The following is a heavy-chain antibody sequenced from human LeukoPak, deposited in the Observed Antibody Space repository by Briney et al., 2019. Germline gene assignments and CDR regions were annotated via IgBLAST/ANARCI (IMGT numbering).Heavy chain of an antibody. CDR1: GFTFSDYT. V-gene: IGHV3-48*02. CDR2: ISSTSSTT. Sequence: PGGSLRLSCTASGFTFSDYTMNWVRQAPGKGLAWVSSISSTSSTTYYADSVKGRFTISRDNAKNSLYLQMNSLRDEDTAVYYCARAVAADFWGQGTQVTVSS. D-gene: IGHD6-19*01. J-gene: IGHJ4*02. CDR3: ARAVAADF.